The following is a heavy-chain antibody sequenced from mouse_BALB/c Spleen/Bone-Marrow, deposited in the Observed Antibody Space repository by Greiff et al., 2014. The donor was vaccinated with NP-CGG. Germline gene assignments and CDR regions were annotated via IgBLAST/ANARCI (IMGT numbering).Heavy chain of an antibody. Sequence: VQLQQSGPGLVKPSQSLSLTCSVTGYSITSGYYWNWIRQFPGNKLEWMGYITYDGSDNYNPSLKSRISITRDTSKNQFFLKLNSVTTEDTATYDCARRGYGYLDYWGQGTTLTVSS. D-gene: IGHD2-10*02. J-gene: IGHJ2*01. CDR3: ARRGYGYLDY. V-gene: IGHV3-6*02. CDR1: GYSITSGYY. CDR2: ITYDGSD.